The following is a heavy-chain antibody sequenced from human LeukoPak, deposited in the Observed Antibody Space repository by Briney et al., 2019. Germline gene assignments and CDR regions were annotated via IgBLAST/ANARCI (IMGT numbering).Heavy chain of an antibody. CDR1: GVSISSYY. Sequence: PSETLSLTCTVSGVSISSYYWSWVRQPTGKGLEWIGRLYTSGSTNYKPSLKSRVTMSVDTSKNQFSLKLSSVTAADTAVYYCARDLTLYGDYGAFQHWGQGTLVTVSS. CDR3: ARDLTLYGDYGAFQH. CDR2: LYTSGST. D-gene: IGHD4-17*01. V-gene: IGHV4-4*07. J-gene: IGHJ1*01.